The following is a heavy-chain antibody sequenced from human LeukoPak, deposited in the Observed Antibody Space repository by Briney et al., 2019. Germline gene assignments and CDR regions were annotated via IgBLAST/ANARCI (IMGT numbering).Heavy chain of an antibody. CDR2: IYYSGST. CDR3: ARDGDTYGYYYYGLDV. D-gene: IGHD5-18*01. J-gene: IGHJ6*02. Sequence: SETLSLTCTVSGGSISSYYWSWIRQPPGKGLEWIGYIYYSGSTNYNPSLKSRVTISVDTSKNQFSLKLSSVTAADTAVYYCARDGDTYGYYYYGLDVWGQGTTVTVSS. V-gene: IGHV4-59*12. CDR1: GGSISSYY.